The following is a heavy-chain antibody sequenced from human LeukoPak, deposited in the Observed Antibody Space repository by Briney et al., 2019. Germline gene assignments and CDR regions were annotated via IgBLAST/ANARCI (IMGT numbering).Heavy chain of an antibody. CDR2: ISYDGSNK. CDR1: GFSFSSYG. CDR3: AKGSCYDLDY. J-gene: IGHJ4*02. D-gene: IGHD5-12*01. Sequence: GGPLNLSCAASGFSFSSYGMHWVRKAPGKGLEWAEVISYDGSNKYYAGCVKGRFTNSRDNSKNTLYLQMNSLRAEDRAVYYCAKGSCYDLDYWGQGTLVTVSS. V-gene: IGHV3-30*18.